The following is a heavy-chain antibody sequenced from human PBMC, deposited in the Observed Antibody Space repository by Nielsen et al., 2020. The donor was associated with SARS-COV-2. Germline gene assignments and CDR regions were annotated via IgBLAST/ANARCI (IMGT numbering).Heavy chain of an antibody. V-gene: IGHV3-7*01. CDR3: ARDWSRAFDV. CDR1: GFAFSSYW. J-gene: IGHJ3*01. CDR2: IKPDGSEK. Sequence: GESLKISCAASGFAFSSYWMSWVRQVPGKGLEWVADIKPDGSEKFYVDSVKGRFTISRDNAKNSMSLQMNSLRVEDTAVYYCARDWSRAFDVWGQGTMVTVSS.